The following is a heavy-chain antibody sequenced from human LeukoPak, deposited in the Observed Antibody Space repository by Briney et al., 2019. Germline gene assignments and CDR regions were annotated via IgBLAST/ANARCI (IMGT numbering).Heavy chain of an antibody. CDR1: GFTFTSSA. V-gene: IGHV1-58*02. J-gene: IGHJ4*02. CDR3: AAVESTVVNDY. Sequence: SVKVSCKASGFTFTSSAMQWVRPARGQRLEWIGWIVVGSGNTNYAQKFQERVTITRDMSTSTAYMELSSLRSEDTAVYYCAAVESTVVNDYWGQGALVTVSS. D-gene: IGHD4-23*01. CDR2: IVVGSGNT.